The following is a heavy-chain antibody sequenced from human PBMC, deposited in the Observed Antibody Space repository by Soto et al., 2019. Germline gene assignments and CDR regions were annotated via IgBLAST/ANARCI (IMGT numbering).Heavy chain of an antibody. V-gene: IGHV4-30-4*01. CDR2: IYYSGST. D-gene: IGHD3-9*01. CDR3: ARQDILTGVHY. Sequence: SETLSLTCTFSVGSISIGDYYWSWIRQPPGKGLEWIGYIYYSGSTYYNPSVKSRVTISVDTSKNQFSLKLSSVTAADTALYYCARQDILTGVHYWGQGTLVTVSS. J-gene: IGHJ4*02. CDR1: VGSISIGDYY.